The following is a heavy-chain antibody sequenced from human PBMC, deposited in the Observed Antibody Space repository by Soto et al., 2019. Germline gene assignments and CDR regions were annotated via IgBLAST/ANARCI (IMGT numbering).Heavy chain of an antibody. D-gene: IGHD2-15*01. CDR3: ARDLEAGPAFYGYFDL. J-gene: IGHJ2*01. V-gene: IGHV1-69*06. Sequence: QVQLVQSGAEVKKPGSSVRVSCEASGGTFSSYAISWVRQAPGQGLEWMGGIIPISGTANYAQKFQGRVTIPADKSTSTVHMELTSLRSDDTAVYYCARDLEAGPAFYGYFDLWGRGTLVTVSS. CDR1: GGTFSSYA. CDR2: IIPISGTA.